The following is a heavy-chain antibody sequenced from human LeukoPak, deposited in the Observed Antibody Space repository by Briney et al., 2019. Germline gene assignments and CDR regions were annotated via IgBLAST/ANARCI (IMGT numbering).Heavy chain of an antibody. CDR1: GGSISSHY. D-gene: IGHD2-21*02. Sequence: SETLSLTCTVSGGSISSHYWSWIRQPPGKGLEWIGYIYYSGSTNYNPSLKSRVTISVDTSKNQFSLKLSSVTAADTAVYYCARGLLLFDYWGQGTLVTVSS. J-gene: IGHJ4*02. V-gene: IGHV4-59*11. CDR2: IYYSGST. CDR3: ARGLLLFDY.